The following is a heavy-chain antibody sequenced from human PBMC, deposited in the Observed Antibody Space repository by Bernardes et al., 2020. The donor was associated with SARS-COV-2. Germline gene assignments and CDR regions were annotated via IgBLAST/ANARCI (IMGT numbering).Heavy chain of an antibody. Sequence: SETLSPTCAVYGGSFRGFYWSWIRQPPGKGLEWIGEINHSGSTNYNPSLKSRVTISVDTSKSQFSLKLSSVTAADTAVYYCARGHCSGGSCYSRFGYWGQGTLVTVSS. CDR1: GGSFRGFY. J-gene: IGHJ4*02. D-gene: IGHD2-15*01. CDR3: ARGHCSGGSCYSRFGY. V-gene: IGHV4-34*01. CDR2: INHSGST.